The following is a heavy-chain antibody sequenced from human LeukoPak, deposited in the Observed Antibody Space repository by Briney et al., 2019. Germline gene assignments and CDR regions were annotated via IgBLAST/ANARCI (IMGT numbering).Heavy chain of an antibody. CDR3: ARGVDY. V-gene: IGHV3-53*01. Sequence: PGGSLTLSCAASGFTVSSNYMSWVCQAPGKGLEWVSVIYSGGSTYYADSVKGRLTISRDNSKNTLYLQMNSLRAEDTAVYYCARGVDYWGQGTLVTVSS. J-gene: IGHJ4*02. CDR2: IYSGGST. CDR1: GFTVSSNY.